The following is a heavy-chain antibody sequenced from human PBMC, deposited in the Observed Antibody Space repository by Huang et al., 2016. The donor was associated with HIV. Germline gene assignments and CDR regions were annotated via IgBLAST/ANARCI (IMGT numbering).Heavy chain of an antibody. CDR3: ARDGGEY. CDR2: IKQDGIEK. V-gene: IGHV3-7*01. Sequence: GKGLECVANIKQDGIEKYYLDSVKGRFTISRDNVENTVELQMNGLRVEDTALYYCARDGGEYWGQGSLVIVSS. J-gene: IGHJ4*02. D-gene: IGHD2-15*01.